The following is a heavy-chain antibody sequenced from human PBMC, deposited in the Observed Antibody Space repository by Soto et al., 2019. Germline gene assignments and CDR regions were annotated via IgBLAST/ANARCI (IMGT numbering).Heavy chain of an antibody. CDR3: ARSSGIFGVVISPKVWFDP. CDR1: GYTFTSYG. V-gene: IGHV1-18*01. CDR2: ISAYNGNT. J-gene: IGHJ5*02. Sequence: ASVKVSCKASGYTFTSYGISWVRQAPGQGLEWMGWISAYNGNTNYAQKLQGRVTMTTDTSTSTAYMELRSLRSDDTAVYYCARSSGIFGVVISPKVWFDPWGQGTLVTVSS. D-gene: IGHD3-3*01.